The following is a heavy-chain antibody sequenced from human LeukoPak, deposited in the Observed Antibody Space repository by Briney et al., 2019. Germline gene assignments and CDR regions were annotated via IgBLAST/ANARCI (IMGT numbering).Heavy chain of an antibody. J-gene: IGHJ3*02. D-gene: IGHD4/OR15-4a*01. V-gene: IGHV3-23*01. CDR3: AKDLYRANSAWDAFDI. CDR2: IGGSGTDT. CDR1: GFTFGNYA. Sequence: GGSLRLYCAASGFTFGNYAMCWVRQAPGRGLQWVAAIGGSGTDTDYADSIQGQFTISRDNSMDTLYLQMNSLRADDTAVYFCAKDLYRANSAWDAFDIWGRGTRVTVSS.